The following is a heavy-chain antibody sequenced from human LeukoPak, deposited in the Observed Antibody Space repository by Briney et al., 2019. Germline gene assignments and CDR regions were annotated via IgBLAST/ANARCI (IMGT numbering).Heavy chain of an antibody. CDR2: ISGSGGST. D-gene: IGHD1-26*01. CDR1: GFTFSSYA. V-gene: IGHV3-23*01. CDR3: AKGGKWDVTPFDY. Sequence: QTGGSLRLSCAASGFTFSSYAMSWVRQAPGKGLEWVSAISGSGGSTYYADFVKGRFTISRDNSKNTLYLQVNSLRAEDTAVYYCAKGGKWDVTPFDYWGQGTLVTVSS. J-gene: IGHJ4*02.